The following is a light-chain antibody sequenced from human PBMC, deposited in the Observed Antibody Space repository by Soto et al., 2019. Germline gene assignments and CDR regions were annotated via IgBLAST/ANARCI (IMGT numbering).Light chain of an antibody. V-gene: IGLV2-14*01. Sequence: ALTQPASVSGSPGQSITISCTGTSSDVGAYNYVSWYQQHPGKAPKLMIYEVSNRPSGVSNRFSGSKSGNTASLTISGLQAEDEADYYCSSYTSSSSFVFGTGTKVTVL. CDR1: SSDVGAYNY. CDR3: SSYTSSSSFV. CDR2: EVS. J-gene: IGLJ1*01.